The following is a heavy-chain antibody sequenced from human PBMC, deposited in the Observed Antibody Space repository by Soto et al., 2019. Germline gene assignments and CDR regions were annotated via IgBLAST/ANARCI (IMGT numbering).Heavy chain of an antibody. V-gene: IGHV3-53*01. J-gene: IGHJ5*02. Sequence: GGSLRLSCAASGFTVSSNYMSWVRQAPGKGLEWVSVIYSGGGTYYADSVKGRFTISRDNSKNTLYLQMNSLRAEDTAVYYCARVSVYSYGLWFDPWGQRTQVTVSS. CDR3: ARVSVYSYGLWFDP. D-gene: IGHD5-18*01. CDR2: IYSGGGT. CDR1: GFTVSSNY.